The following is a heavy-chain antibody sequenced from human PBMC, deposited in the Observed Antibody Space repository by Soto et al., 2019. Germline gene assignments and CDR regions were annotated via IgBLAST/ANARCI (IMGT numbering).Heavy chain of an antibody. CDR1: GGSFITYY. V-gene: IGHV4-34*01. CDR2: ISHSGNT. D-gene: IGHD5-18*01. Sequence: KPSETLSLTCAGYGGSFITYYWSWVRQTPGKGLEWIGEISHSGNTNYNPSLKSRVIMSVDTSKNQFSLKLSSVTAADTAVYYCRVTLFMGTDVFDIWGQGTMVTVSS. CDR3: RVTLFMGTDVFDI. J-gene: IGHJ3*02.